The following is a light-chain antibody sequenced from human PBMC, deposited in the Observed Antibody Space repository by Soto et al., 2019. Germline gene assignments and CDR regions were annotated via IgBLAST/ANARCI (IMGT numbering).Light chain of an antibody. CDR2: DAS. CDR1: QSVSSY. J-gene: IGKJ4*01. V-gene: IGKV3-11*01. CDR3: QQRSNWPPVT. Sequence: DIVLTQSPATLSLSPGERATLSCRASQSVSSYLAWYQQKPGQAPRLLIYDASNRATGIPARFSGSGSGTDFTLTISSLEPEDFAIYYCQQRSNWPPVTFGGGTKVEI.